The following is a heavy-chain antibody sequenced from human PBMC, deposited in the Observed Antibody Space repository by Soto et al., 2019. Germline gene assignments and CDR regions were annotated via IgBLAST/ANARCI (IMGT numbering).Heavy chain of an antibody. CDR1: GGSISSSYW. D-gene: IGHD2-21*01. CDR3: ATLPPRIVVVFTEMPT. J-gene: IGHJ5*02. Sequence: QVQLRESGPRLVKPSGTLSLTCAVSGGSISSSYWWTWVRQAPGKGLQWIGEIYHSGITNYNPSLRSRVSMSVDKPNIEFSLSLTSATAADTAVYYCATLPPRIVVVFTEMPTWGQGIVVTVSS. CDR2: IYHSGIT. V-gene: IGHV4-4*02.